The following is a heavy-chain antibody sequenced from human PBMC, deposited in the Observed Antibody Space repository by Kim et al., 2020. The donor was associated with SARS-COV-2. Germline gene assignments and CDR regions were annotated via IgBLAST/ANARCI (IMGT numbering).Heavy chain of an antibody. J-gene: IGHJ4*02. D-gene: IGHD6-19*01. CDR3: ARRQFTSGWYYFDY. V-gene: IGHV3-74*01. Sequence: YAESVKGRVTSSRDNAKNTLYLQMNRLRAEDTAVYYCARRQFTSGWYYFDYWGEGTLVTVSA.